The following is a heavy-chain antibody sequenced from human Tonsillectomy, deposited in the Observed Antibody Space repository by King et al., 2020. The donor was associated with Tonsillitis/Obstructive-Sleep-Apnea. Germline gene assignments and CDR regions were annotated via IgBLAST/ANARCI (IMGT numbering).Heavy chain of an antibody. CDR1: GFTFSDYY. Sequence: VQLVESGGGLVQPGGSLRLSCAASGFTFSDYYMDWVRQAPGKGLEWIGRTRNKVNSYSQEYAASVKGRFTISRDDSESSVYLQMNSLKTDDTAVYYCARGHSSGWRDMDVWGKGTTVTVSS. J-gene: IGHJ6*03. V-gene: IGHV3-72*01. CDR3: ARGHSSGWRDMDV. CDR2: TRNKVNSYSQ. D-gene: IGHD6-19*01.